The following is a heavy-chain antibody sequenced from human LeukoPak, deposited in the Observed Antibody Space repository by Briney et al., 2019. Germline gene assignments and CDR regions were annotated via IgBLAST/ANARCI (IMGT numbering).Heavy chain of an antibody. J-gene: IGHJ5*02. V-gene: IGHV1-8*01. CDR1: GYTFTSYD. Sequence: ASVKVSCKASGYTFTSYDIDWVRQATGQGLEWMGWMNPNSGNTGYAQKFQGRVTMTRNTSISTAYMEPSSLRSEDTAVYYCARGRDGYNSYWFDPWGQGTLVTVSS. CDR3: ARGRDGYNSYWFDP. D-gene: IGHD5-24*01. CDR2: MNPNSGNT.